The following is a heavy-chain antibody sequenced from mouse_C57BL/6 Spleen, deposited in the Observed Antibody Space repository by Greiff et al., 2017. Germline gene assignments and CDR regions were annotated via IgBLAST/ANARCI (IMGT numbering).Heavy chain of an antibody. V-gene: IGHV7-3*01. J-gene: IGHJ1*03. D-gene: IGHD2-1*01. Sequence: EVKLVESGGGLVQPGGSLSLSCAASGFTFTDYYMSWVRQPPGKALEWLGFIRNKANGYTTEYSASVKGRFTISRDNSPSILYLQMNALRAEDSATYYCARLYGNYVWYFDVWGTGTTVTVSS. CDR3: ARLYGNYVWYFDV. CDR1: GFTFTDYY. CDR2: IRNKANGYTT.